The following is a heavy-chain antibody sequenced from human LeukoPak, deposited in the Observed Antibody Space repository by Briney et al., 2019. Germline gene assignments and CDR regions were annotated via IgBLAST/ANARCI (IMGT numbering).Heavy chain of an antibody. V-gene: IGHV3-21*01. CDR2: ISSSSSYI. D-gene: IGHD3-10*01. J-gene: IGHJ6*04. CDR1: GFTFSSYS. Sequence: GGSLRLSCAASGFTFSSYSMNWVRQAPGKGLEWVSSISSSSSYIYYADSVKGRFTISRDNAKNSLYLQMNSLRAEDTAVYYCARGALWFGELLRYPYYGMDVWGKGTTVTVSS. CDR3: ARGALWFGELLRYPYYGMDV.